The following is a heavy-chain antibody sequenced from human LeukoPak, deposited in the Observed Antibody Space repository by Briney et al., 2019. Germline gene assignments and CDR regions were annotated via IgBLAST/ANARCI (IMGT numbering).Heavy chain of an antibody. Sequence: EASVKVSCKASGGTFSSYAISWVRQAPGQGLEWMGGIIPIFGTANYAQKFQGRVTITADESTSTAYMELSSLRSEDTAVYYCAREGRDGYNYGAFDIWGQGTMVTVS. D-gene: IGHD5-24*01. CDR2: IIPIFGTA. CDR1: GGTFSSYA. V-gene: IGHV1-69*13. CDR3: AREGRDGYNYGAFDI. J-gene: IGHJ3*02.